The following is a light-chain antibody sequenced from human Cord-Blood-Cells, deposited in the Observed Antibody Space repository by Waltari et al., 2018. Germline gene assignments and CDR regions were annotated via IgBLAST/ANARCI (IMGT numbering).Light chain of an antibody. CDR3: SSYTSSSTLV. Sequence: QSSPPQPASVSGSPGPSIPLPFTGTSSDVGGYYYFPLYQQHPGKAPKLMIYDVSNRPSGVSNRFSGSKSGNTASLTISGLQAEDEADYYCSSYTSSSTLVFGGGTKLTVL. CDR2: DVS. J-gene: IGLJ2*01. V-gene: IGLV2-14*01. CDR1: SSDVGGYYY.